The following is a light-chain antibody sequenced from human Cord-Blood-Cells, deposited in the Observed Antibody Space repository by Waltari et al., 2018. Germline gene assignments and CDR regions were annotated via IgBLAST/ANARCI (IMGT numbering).Light chain of an antibody. V-gene: IGKV1-5*01. CDR2: DAS. CDR1: QSISSW. Sequence: DIQMTQSPSTLSASVGDRVPITCRASQSISSWLAWYQQKPGKAPKLLIYDASSVESGVPSMFSGSGSGTEFTLTISSLQPDDFATYYCQQYNSYCTFGQGTKVEIK. CDR3: QQYNSYCT. J-gene: IGKJ1*01.